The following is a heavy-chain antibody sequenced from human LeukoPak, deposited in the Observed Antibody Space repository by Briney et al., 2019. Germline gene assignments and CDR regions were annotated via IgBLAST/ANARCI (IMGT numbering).Heavy chain of an antibody. J-gene: IGHJ4*02. V-gene: IGHV3-23*01. CDR2: ISGSGGST. Sequence: PGGSLRLSCATSGLTFTSYIMHWVRQAPGKGLEWVSAISGSGGSTYYADSVKGRFTISRDNSKNTLYLQMNSLRAEDTAVYYCAKDIVVVSTEGIAFDYWGQGTLVTVSS. CDR3: AKDIVVVSTEGIAFDY. D-gene: IGHD2-2*01. CDR1: GLTFTSYI.